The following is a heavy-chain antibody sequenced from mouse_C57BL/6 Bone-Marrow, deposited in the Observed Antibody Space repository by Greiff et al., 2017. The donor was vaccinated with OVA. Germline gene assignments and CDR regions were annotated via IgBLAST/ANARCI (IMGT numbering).Heavy chain of an antibody. V-gene: IGHV1-50*01. CDR1: GYTFTSYW. J-gene: IGHJ3*01. CDR2: IDPSDSYT. Sequence: QVQLQQPGAELVKPGASVKLSCKASGYTFTSYWMQWVKQRPGQGLEWIGEIDPSDSYTNYNQKFKGKATLTVDTSSSTAYMQLSSLTSEDSAVYYCARKDYGSNPGFAYWGQGTLVTGSA. CDR3: ARKDYGSNPGFAY. D-gene: IGHD1-1*01.